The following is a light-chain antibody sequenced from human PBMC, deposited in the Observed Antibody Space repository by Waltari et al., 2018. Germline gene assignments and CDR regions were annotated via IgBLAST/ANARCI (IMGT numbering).Light chain of an antibody. CDR2: LVS. CDR1: QSLLHSSGNTF. J-gene: IGKJ1*01. V-gene: IGKV2-28*01. CDR3: MQARQAQWT. Sequence: DIVMTQSPLSLSVTPGEPASISCTSSQSLLHSSGNTFLDWYLQKPGQSPQLLIYLVSNRASGVPDRFSGSGSGTDFTLKISRVEAEDVGVYFCMQARQAQWTCGQGTKVEIK.